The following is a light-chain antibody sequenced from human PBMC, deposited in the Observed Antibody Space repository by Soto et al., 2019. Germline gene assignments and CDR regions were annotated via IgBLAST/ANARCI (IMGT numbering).Light chain of an antibody. V-gene: IGKV1-5*01. CDR2: DAS. CDR3: LQYGYYAS. CDR1: QSISTW. J-gene: IGKJ1*01. Sequence: DIQMTQSPSTLSASGGDRVTITCRASQSISTWLAWYQQRPGKAPKLLIYDASSLESGVPSRFTGRGSGTEFTLTISRLQPDDSATYYRLQYGYYASFGQGTKVEI.